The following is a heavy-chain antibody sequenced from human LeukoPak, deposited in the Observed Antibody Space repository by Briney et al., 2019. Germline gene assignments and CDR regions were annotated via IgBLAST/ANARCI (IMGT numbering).Heavy chain of an antibody. CDR1: GYTFTDYY. D-gene: IGHD1-1*01. CDR3: ARGRGGTLNDY. J-gene: IGHJ4*02. Sequence: ASVKVSCEASGYTFTDYYMHWVRQAPGQGLEWMGRINPNSGGTNYAQKFQGRVTMTRDTSISTAYMELSRLKSDDTAVYYCARGRGGTLNDYWGQGTLVTVSS. CDR2: INPNSGGT. V-gene: IGHV1-2*06.